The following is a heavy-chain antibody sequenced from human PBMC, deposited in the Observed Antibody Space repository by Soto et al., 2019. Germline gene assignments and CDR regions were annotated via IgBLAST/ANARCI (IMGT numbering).Heavy chain of an antibody. D-gene: IGHD3-3*01. CDR1: GYTFTSYG. CDR3: ARDNPSDHYDFWSGYLGNYYYYYGMDV. J-gene: IGHJ6*02. V-gene: IGHV1-18*01. CDR2: ISAYNGNT. Sequence: GASVKVSCKASGYTFTSYGISCVRQAPGQGLECMGWISAYNGNTNYAQKLQGRVTMTTDTSTSTAYMELRSLRSDDTAVYYCARDNPSDHYDFWSGYLGNYYYYYGMDVWGQGTTVTVSS.